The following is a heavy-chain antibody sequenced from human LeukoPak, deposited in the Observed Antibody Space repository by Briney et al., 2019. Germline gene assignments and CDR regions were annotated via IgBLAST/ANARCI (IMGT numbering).Heavy chain of an antibody. D-gene: IGHD3-22*01. V-gene: IGHV4-39*01. CDR2: IYYNGNT. J-gene: IGHJ4*02. CDR1: GGSISSGSYY. CDR3: ASQYDSSGYLVGFDY. Sequence: SETLSLTCTVSGGSISSGSYYWAWIRQPPGKGPEWIGSIYYNGNTYYNPSLKSRVTISIDTSKNKFSLKLTSVTAADTAVYYCASQYDSSGYLVGFDYWGQGTLVTVSS.